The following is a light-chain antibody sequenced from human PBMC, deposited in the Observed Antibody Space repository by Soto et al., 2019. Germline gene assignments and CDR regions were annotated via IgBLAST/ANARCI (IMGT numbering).Light chain of an antibody. CDR2: AAS. V-gene: IGKV1-39*01. CDR1: QTITTS. Sequence: DIQMTQSPSSLSASVGDRATITCRTSQTITTSLIWYRQKPRKAPDLLIYAASRLQSGIPTRFGGRGSGTDFTLTIHGLQPENFATYYFQQNYKLPVTFGQGTRLENK. CDR3: QQNYKLPVT. J-gene: IGKJ5*01.